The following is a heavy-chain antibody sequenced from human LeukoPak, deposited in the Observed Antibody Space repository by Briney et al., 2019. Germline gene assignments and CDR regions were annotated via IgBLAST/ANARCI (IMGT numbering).Heavy chain of an antibody. CDR3: AKDLLRWAFDY. J-gene: IGHJ4*02. V-gene: IGHV3-9*01. D-gene: IGHD2-15*01. Sequence: GGSLRLSCAASGLTFEDYAMHWVRQAPGKGLEWVSGISWNSDSRGYADSVKGRFTISRDNAKKSLYLQMSSLRVEDTALYYCAKDLLRWAFDYWGQGTLVTVSS. CDR2: ISWNSDSR. CDR1: GLTFEDYA.